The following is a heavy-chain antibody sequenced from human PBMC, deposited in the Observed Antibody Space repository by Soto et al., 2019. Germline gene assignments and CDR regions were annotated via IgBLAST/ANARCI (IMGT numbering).Heavy chain of an antibody. CDR2: INHSGST. CDR3: ARDCLDCGYGYSDF. J-gene: IGHJ4*02. Sequence: SETLSLTCTVSGGSISSSSYYWTWIRQPPGTGLEWIGEINHSGSTNYNPSLKSRVTISVDTSKNQFSLKLTSVTAADTAVYYCARDCLDCGYGYSDFWGRGALVT. D-gene: IGHD5-12*01. CDR1: GGSISSSSYY. V-gene: IGHV4-39*07.